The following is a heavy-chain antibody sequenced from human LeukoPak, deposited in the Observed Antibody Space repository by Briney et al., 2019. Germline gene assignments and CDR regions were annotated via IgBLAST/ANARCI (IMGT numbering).Heavy chain of an antibody. CDR3: ARESSIAARPAWNLGY. J-gene: IGHJ4*02. V-gene: IGHV1-2*06. CDR1: GYTFTVYY. Sequence: ASVKVSCKASGYTFTVYYMHWVRQAPGQGLEWMGRINPNSGGTNYAQKFQGRVTMTRDTSISTAYMELSRLRSDDTAVYYCARESSIAARPAWNLGYWGQGTLVTVSS. D-gene: IGHD6-6*01. CDR2: INPNSGGT.